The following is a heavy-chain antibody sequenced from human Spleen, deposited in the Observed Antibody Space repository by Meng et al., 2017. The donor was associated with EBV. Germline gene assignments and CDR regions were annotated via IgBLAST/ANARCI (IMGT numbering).Heavy chain of an antibody. CDR1: FVSVSDNY. J-gene: IGHJ4*02. D-gene: IGHD4-23*01. CDR2: INHSGST. Sequence: VQHTHGVPVLLMPSETLFPTCAAYFVSVSDNYWGWNRQPPGKGLEWIGEINHSGSTNYNPSLKSRITISIDTSRNHFSLRLSSVTAADTAIYYCARGVRWLRSNFDYWGQGTLVTVSS. V-gene: IGHV4-34*01. CDR3: ARGVRWLRSNFDY.